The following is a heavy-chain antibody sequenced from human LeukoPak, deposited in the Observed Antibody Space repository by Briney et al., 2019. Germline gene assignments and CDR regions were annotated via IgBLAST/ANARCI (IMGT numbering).Heavy chain of an antibody. J-gene: IGHJ5*02. CDR1: GFTFSSYW. CDR3: ARVFSGYQSHWFDL. Sequence: HPGGSLRLSCAASGFTFSSYWMSWVRQAPGKGLEWVANVKQDGSEKYYVDSVKGRFTISRDNTKSSLYLQMNSLRAEDTAVYYCARVFSGYQSHWFDLWGQGTLVTVSS. CDR2: VKQDGSEK. D-gene: IGHD3-22*01. V-gene: IGHV3-7*03.